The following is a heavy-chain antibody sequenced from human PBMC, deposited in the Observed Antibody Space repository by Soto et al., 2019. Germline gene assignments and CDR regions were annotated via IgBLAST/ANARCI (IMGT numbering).Heavy chain of an antibody. CDR3: AKDCSGGSCYSAFDY. CDR1: GFTFSSYG. D-gene: IGHD2-15*01. J-gene: IGHJ4*02. CDR2: ISYDGSNK. V-gene: IGHV3-30*18. Sequence: QVQLVESGGGVVQPGRSLRLSCAASGFTFSSYGMHWVRQAPGKGLEWVAVISYDGSNKYYADSVKGRFTISRDNSKNTLYLQMKSLRAEDTAVYYCAKDCSGGSCYSAFDYWGQGTLVTVSS.